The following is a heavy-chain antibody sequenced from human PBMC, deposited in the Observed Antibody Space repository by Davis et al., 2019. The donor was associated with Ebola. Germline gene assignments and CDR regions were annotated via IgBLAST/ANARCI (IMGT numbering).Heavy chain of an antibody. V-gene: IGHV3-23*01. CDR3: AKRPAAGDS. Sequence: PGGSLRLSCIASGFSFGTYAMSWVRQAPGKGLEWVSSISGSGFSTFYADTVKGRFTISRDNSKNTLYLQMNSLRAEDTALYYCAKRPAAGDSWGQGTLVTVSS. J-gene: IGHJ4*02. CDR1: GFSFGTYA. CDR2: ISGSGFST. D-gene: IGHD6-13*01.